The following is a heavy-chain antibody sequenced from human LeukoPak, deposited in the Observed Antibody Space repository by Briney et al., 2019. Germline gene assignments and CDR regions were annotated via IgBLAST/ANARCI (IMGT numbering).Heavy chain of an antibody. CDR1: GGTFSSYA. J-gene: IGHJ4*02. V-gene: IGHV1-2*06. D-gene: IGHD6-19*01. CDR3: ASAIAVTGSNYFDY. CDR2: INPNSGAT. Sequence: ASVKVSCKASGGTFSSYAISWVRQAPGQGLEWMGRINPNSGATNYAQKFQGRVTMTRDTSINTAYMELTGLRSDDAAVYYCASAIAVTGSNYFDYWGQGTLVTVSS.